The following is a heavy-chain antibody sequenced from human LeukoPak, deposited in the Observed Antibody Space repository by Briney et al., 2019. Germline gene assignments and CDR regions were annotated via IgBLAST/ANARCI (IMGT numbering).Heavy chain of an antibody. J-gene: IGHJ5*02. CDR2: ISYDGSNK. Sequence: GGSLRLSCAASGFTFSSYGMHWVRQAPGKGLEWVAVISYDGSNKYYADSVKGRFTISRDNSKNTLYLKMNSLRDEDPAVYYCARDSRGYCSGGSCYGLNWFDPWGQGTLVTVSS. CDR3: ARDSRGYCSGGSCYGLNWFDP. D-gene: IGHD2-15*01. V-gene: IGHV3-30*03. CDR1: GFTFSSYG.